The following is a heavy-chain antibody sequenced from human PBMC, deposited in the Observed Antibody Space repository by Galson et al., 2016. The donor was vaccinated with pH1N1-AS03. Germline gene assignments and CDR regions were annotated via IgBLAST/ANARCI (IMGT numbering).Heavy chain of an antibody. D-gene: IGHD3-22*01. J-gene: IGHJ6*02. CDR1: GFSMTHSY. CDR3: ARDGQLWPHYYPLDV. CDR2: IYYSGTT. V-gene: IGHV4-59*01. Sequence: ETLSLTCSVSGFSMTHSYWSWIRQLPGKGLEWIGYIYYSGTTKFNPSLATQVTMSVDRSKSQFSLNLMSVTAADTAVYYCARDGQLWPHYYPLDVWGQGTTVTVSS.